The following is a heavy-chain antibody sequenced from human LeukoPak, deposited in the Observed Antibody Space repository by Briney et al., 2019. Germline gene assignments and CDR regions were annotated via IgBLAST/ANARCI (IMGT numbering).Heavy chain of an antibody. V-gene: IGHV1-69*05. CDR1: GGTFSSYA. D-gene: IGHD2-15*01. Sequence: ASVKVSCKASGGTFSSYAISWVRQAPGQGLEWMGGIIPIFRTANYAQKLQGRVTMTTDTSTSTAYMELRSLRSDDTAVYYCARCTGGGSCYGVRYWGQGTLVTVSS. CDR3: ARCTGGGSCYGVRY. CDR2: IIPIFRTA. J-gene: IGHJ4*02.